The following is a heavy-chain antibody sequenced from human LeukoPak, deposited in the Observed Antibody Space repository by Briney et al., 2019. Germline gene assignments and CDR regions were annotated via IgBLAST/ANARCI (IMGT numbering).Heavy chain of an antibody. Sequence: GGSLRLSCAASGFTLSSYAMSWVRQAPGKGLEWVSAISDTGSTYHADSVKGRFTISRDSSKNTLFLQMNRLRPEDAAVYYCAKAPVTTCRGAFCYPFDYWGLGTLVTVSS. J-gene: IGHJ4*02. D-gene: IGHD2-15*01. V-gene: IGHV3-23*01. CDR2: ISDTGST. CDR3: AKAPVTTCRGAFCYPFDY. CDR1: GFTLSSYA.